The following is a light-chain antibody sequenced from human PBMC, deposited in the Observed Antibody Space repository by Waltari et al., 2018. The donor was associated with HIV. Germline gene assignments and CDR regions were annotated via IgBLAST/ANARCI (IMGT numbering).Light chain of an antibody. CDR2: DNF. V-gene: IGLV1-40*01. CDR3: QSYDSGRRV. Sequence: QSVLTQPPSVSGAPGPRVTIPCTGSRSNIGAGYAVHWYQQLPGTAPKLVIYDNFNRTSGVPDRFSGSKSGTSASLAITGLQAEDEADYYCQSYDSGRRVFGGGTKLAVL. CDR1: RSNIGAGYA. J-gene: IGLJ3*02.